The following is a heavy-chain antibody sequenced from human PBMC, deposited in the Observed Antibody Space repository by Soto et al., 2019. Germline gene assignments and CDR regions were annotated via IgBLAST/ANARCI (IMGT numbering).Heavy chain of an antibody. CDR2: MNPYTGTA. Sequence: QVQLVQSGAEVKKPGASVKVSCKASGYTFTTYDINWVRQAPGQGLEWMGWMNPYTGTAGYAQKFQGRVTMTRDDSIRTAHMELSGLRSEDTAVYYCARRKERSGPNYFDYWGQVTLVTVSS. V-gene: IGHV1-8*01. CDR1: GYTFTTYD. D-gene: IGHD6-25*01. CDR3: ARRKERSGPNYFDY. J-gene: IGHJ4*02.